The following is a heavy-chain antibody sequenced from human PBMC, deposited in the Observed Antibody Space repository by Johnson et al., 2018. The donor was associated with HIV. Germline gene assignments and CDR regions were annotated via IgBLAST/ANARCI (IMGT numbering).Heavy chain of an antibody. Sequence: VQLVESGGGLVQPGGSLRLSCAASGFTFSSYAMSWVRQAPGKGLEWVSAISGSGGSTYYADSVKGRFTISRDNSKNTLYLQMNSLRAEDTAVYYCAKYDHIASPPYDAFDIWGQGTMVTVSS. CDR1: GFTFSSYA. V-gene: IGHV3-23*04. CDR3: AKYDHIASPPYDAFDI. J-gene: IGHJ3*02. CDR2: ISGSGGST. D-gene: IGHD6-6*01.